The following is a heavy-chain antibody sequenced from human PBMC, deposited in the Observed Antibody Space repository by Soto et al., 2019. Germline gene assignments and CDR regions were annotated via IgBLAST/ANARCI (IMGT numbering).Heavy chain of an antibody. Sequence: QVQLVQSGAEVKKPGASVKVSCKASGYTFTNYYIHWVRQAPGQGLEWMGISNPTGGSTNYAQKFQGRVTLTMDTSTSTVYMELSSLRFEDTAVYYCARDLAAADYWGQGTLVTVSS. D-gene: IGHD6-13*01. CDR3: ARDLAAADY. CDR1: GYTFTNYY. J-gene: IGHJ4*02. V-gene: IGHV1-46*01. CDR2: SNPTGGST.